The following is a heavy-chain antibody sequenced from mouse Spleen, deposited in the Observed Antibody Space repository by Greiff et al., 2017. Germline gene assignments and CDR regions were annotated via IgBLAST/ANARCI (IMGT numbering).Heavy chain of an antibody. CDR3: ARSRYGNYFFYAMDY. CDR1: GYTFTDYN. V-gene: IGHV1-22*01. D-gene: IGHD2-1*01. Sequence: VQLQQSGPELVKPGASVKMSCKASGYTFTDYNMHWVKQSHGKSLEWIGYINPNNGGTSYNQKFKGKATLTVNKSSSTAYMELRSLTSEDSAVYYCARSRYGNYFFYAMDYWGQGTSVTVSS. J-gene: IGHJ4*01. CDR2: INPNNGGT.